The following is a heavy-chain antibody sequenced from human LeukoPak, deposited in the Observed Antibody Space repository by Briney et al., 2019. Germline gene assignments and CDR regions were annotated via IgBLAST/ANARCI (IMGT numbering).Heavy chain of an antibody. V-gene: IGHV3-53*01. CDR1: GFTVSSNY. D-gene: IGHD2-21*01. J-gene: IGHJ4*02. CDR2: FYSGGDT. CDR3: ARVEIPWSFDY. Sequence: GGSLRLSCAASGFTVSSNYMTWIRQAPGERLEWGSIFYSGGDTYYADSVKGRFTMSRDNSKNMMYLQMNSLRAEDTAVYYCARVEIPWSFDYWGQGTLVTVSS.